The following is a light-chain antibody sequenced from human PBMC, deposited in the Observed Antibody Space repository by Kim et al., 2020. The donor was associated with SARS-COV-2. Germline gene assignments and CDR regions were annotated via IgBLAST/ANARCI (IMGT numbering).Light chain of an antibody. V-gene: IGLV2-11*01. Sequence: GQSVNISCTGTSSDVGGYNYVSWYQQYPGKAPKLMIYDVSKRPSGVPDRFSGSKSGNTASLTISGLQAEDEADYYCCSYAGTYTYVFGTGTKVTVL. CDR1: SSDVGGYNY. CDR3: CSYAGTYTYV. CDR2: DVS. J-gene: IGLJ1*01.